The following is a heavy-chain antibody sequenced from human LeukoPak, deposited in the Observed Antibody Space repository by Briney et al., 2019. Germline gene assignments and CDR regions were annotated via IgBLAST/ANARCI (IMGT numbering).Heavy chain of an antibody. CDR1: GGSISSNGYY. V-gene: IGHV4-39*07. CDR2: IYYSGST. J-gene: IGHJ2*01. Sequence: SETLSLTCSVSGGSISSNGYYWGWIRQPPGKGLEWIGSIYYSGSTFDNPSLKSRVTISVDKSRNQFSLKLSSVTAADTAVYYCASNQWPSWYFDLWGRGTLVTVSA. CDR3: ASNQWPSWYFDL. D-gene: IGHD6-19*01.